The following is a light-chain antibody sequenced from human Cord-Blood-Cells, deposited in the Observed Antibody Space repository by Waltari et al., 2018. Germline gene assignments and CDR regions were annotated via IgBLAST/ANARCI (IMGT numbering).Light chain of an antibody. Sequence: IQMTQPPSSLSASVGDRLTITCRASQSISSYLNWYQQTPGKAPKPLIYAASSLQSGVPSTFSGSGSGTDYTLTISSLQPEDFATYYCQQSYSTPWTFGQGTKVEIK. CDR2: AAS. J-gene: IGKJ1*01. CDR3: QQSYSTPWT. CDR1: QSISSY. V-gene: IGKV1-39*01.